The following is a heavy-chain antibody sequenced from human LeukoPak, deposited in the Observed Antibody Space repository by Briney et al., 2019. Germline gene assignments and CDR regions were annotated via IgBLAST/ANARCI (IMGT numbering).Heavy chain of an antibody. J-gene: IGHJ4*02. D-gene: IGHD3-10*01. Sequence: SESLSLTCAVSGGSISSGGYSWSWIRQPPGKGLEWIGYIYHSGSTYYNPSLKSRVTISVDRSKNQFSLKLSSVTAADTAVYDCARVSYYGSGSLIFDYWGQGTLVTVSS. CDR3: ARVSYYGSGSLIFDY. CDR2: IYHSGST. V-gene: IGHV4-30-2*01. CDR1: GGSISSGGYS.